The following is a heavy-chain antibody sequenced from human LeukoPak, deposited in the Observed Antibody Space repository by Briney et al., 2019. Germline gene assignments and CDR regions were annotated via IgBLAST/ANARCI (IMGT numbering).Heavy chain of an antibody. D-gene: IGHD1-1*01. J-gene: IGHJ4*02. CDR1: GFTFSNFG. V-gene: IGHV3-30*18. Sequence: PGTSLRLSCAASGFTFSNFGVHWVRQAPGKGLEWVAVISFDGSVQYYADAVQGRFTISRDNSKNTLYLQMDSLRTEDTAVYFCAKQLGLGNNYLDYWGQGTLATVYS. CDR3: AKQLGLGNNYLDY. CDR2: ISFDGSVQ.